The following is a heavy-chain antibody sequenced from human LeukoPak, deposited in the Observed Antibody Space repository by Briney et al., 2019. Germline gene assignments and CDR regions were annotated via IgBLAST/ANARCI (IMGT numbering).Heavy chain of an antibody. D-gene: IGHD3-3*01. Sequence: SETLSLTCSVSIGSISSSKWWSWVRQSPVKGLEWIGEIYLYGTTNYNPSFTSRVTMSVDRSRNQFSLKLSSVTAADTAVYYCARATGAVLRFPPDIWGQGTMVTVSS. CDR3: ARATGAVLRFPPDI. V-gene: IGHV4-4*02. CDR2: IYLYGTT. J-gene: IGHJ3*02. CDR1: IGSISSSKW.